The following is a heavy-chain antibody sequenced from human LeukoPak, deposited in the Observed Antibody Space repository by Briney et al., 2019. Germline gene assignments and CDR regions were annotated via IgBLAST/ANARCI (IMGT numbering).Heavy chain of an antibody. CDR2: MSYDGTNE. Sequence: PGGSLRLSCAASGFTFRSYGIHWVRQAPGKGLEWVAVMSYDGTNEYYADSLKGRFTISRDNSKNSLYLQMNSLRPEDTAVYYCAKSLGATRGYFEHWGQGALVTVSS. CDR3: AKSLGATRGYFEH. D-gene: IGHD1-26*01. J-gene: IGHJ4*02. CDR1: GFTFRSYG. V-gene: IGHV3-30*18.